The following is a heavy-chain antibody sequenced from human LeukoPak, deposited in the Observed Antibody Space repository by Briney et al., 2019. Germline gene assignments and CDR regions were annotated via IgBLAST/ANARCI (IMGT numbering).Heavy chain of an antibody. D-gene: IGHD2-15*01. CDR2: IIPILDIR. J-gene: IGHJ5*02. Sequence: SVNVSCKASGGTFISYAISWVRQAPGQGLEWMGRIIPILDIRNYAQNFQGRVTITADKSTSTAYMELSSLRSEDTAVYYCARDLGYCSGGRCPYWFDPWGQGTLVTVSS. CDR3: ARDLGYCSGGRCPYWFDP. V-gene: IGHV1-69*04. CDR1: GGTFISYA.